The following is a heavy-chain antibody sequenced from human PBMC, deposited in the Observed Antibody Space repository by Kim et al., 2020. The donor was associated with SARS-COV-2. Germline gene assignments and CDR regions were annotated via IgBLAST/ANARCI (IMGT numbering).Heavy chain of an antibody. Sequence: SETLSLTCTVSGGSISSGDYYWSWIRQPPGKGLEWIGYIYYSGSTYYNPSLKSRVTISVDTSKNQFSLKLSSVAAADTAVYYCARDYYDSSGYYYVSYWGQGTLVTVSS. CDR2: IYYSGST. V-gene: IGHV4-30-4*01. CDR3: ARDYYDSSGYYYVSY. D-gene: IGHD3-22*01. CDR1: GGSISSGDYY. J-gene: IGHJ4*02.